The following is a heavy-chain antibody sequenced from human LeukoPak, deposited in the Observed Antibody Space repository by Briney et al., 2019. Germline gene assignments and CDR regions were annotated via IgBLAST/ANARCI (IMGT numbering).Heavy chain of an antibody. D-gene: IGHD5-18*01. Sequence: SETLSLTCTVSGGSISSGDYYWSWIRQPPGKGLEWIGYIYYSGSTYYNPSLKSRVTISVDTSKNQFSLKLSSVTAADTAVYYCASRGIQLWSNWFDPWGQGTLVTVSS. CDR1: GGSISSGDYY. J-gene: IGHJ5*02. V-gene: IGHV4-30-4*01. CDR2: IYYSGST. CDR3: ASRGIQLWSNWFDP.